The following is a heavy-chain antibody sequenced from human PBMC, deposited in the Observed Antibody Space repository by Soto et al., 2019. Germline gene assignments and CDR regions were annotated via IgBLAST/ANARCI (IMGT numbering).Heavy chain of an antibody. CDR2: ISSDGSNE. V-gene: IGHV3-30*03. D-gene: IGHD3-3*01. J-gene: IGHJ4*02. CDR1: GFTFHDYA. CDR3: ARPALRFLEWYPFDS. Sequence: GGSLRLSCAASGFTFHDYAMHWVRQAPGKGLEWVALISSDGSNEYYADSVKGRLTISRDNSKNTLYLQMNSLRPEDTAVYYCARPALRFLEWYPFDSWGQGTLVTVSS.